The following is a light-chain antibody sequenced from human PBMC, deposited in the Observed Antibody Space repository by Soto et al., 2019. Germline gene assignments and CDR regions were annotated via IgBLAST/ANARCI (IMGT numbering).Light chain of an antibody. CDR2: EVT. CDR3: SSYRGSDTSYV. V-gene: IGLV2-14*01. Sequence: QSAMTQPASVSGSPGQSITISCTGTSGDIGSYNRVSWYQQHPGKAPKLIIYEVTDRPSGVSNRFSGSKSGNTASLTISGLQAEDEAEYYCSSYRGSDTSYVFGTGTKLTVL. CDR1: SGDIGSYNR. J-gene: IGLJ1*01.